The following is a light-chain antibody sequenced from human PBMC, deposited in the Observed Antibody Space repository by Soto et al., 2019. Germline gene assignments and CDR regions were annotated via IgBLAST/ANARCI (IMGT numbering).Light chain of an antibody. Sequence: EIVLTQSPGTLSLSPGEGATLSCRASQSVSSSYLAWYQQKPGQAPRLLIYGASSSATNIPDRFSGSGSGTDFPLTISRLDPEDFAVYYCQQYGSSPYTFGQGTKLEIK. CDR1: QSVSSSY. CDR2: GAS. J-gene: IGKJ2*01. CDR3: QQYGSSPYT. V-gene: IGKV3-20*01.